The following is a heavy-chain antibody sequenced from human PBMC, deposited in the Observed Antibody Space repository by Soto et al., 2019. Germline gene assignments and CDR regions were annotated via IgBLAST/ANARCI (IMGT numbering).Heavy chain of an antibody. CDR2: IKKGGSEK. CDR1: GFIFSDYW. CDR3: ARPLGWRDCFDI. J-gene: IGHJ3*02. Sequence: VQLVESGGGLVQPGGSLRLSCAASGFIFSDYWMGWVRQAPGKGLEWVANIKKGGSEKYYVDSVKGRFTMSSDDAKNPVYLQMNSLRAADTAVYSGARPLGWRDCFDIWGQGTMVTFSS. D-gene: IGHD6-19*01. V-gene: IGHV3-7*01.